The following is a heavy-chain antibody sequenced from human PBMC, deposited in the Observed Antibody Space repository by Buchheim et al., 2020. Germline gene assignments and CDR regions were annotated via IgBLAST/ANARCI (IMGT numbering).Heavy chain of an antibody. D-gene: IGHD6-13*01. CDR2: IIPILGIA. Sequence: QVQLVQSGAEVKKPGSSVKVSCKASGGTFSSYTISWVRQAPGQGLEWMGRIIPILGIANYAQKFQGRVTITADKSTSTAYMELSSLRSEDTAVYYCARDTYSSSWYGGNNWFDPWGQGTL. CDR1: GGTFSSYT. CDR3: ARDTYSSSWYGGNNWFDP. V-gene: IGHV1-69*08. J-gene: IGHJ5*02.